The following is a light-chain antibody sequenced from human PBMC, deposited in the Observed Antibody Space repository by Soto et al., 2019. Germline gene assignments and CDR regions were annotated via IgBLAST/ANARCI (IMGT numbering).Light chain of an antibody. V-gene: IGLV2-14*01. Sequence: QSVLTQPASVSGSPGQSITISCTGTSSDVGGYNYVSWYQQHPGKAPKLMIYEVSNRPSGISNRFSGSKSGNTASLTISGLQAEDEADYHCSSYTSSNTNVSGTGTKVTVL. CDR2: EVS. CDR1: SSDVGGYNY. J-gene: IGLJ1*01. CDR3: SSYTSSNTNV.